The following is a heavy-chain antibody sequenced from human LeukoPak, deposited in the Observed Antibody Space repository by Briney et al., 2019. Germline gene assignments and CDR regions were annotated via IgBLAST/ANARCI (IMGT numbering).Heavy chain of an antibody. D-gene: IGHD5-12*01. J-gene: IGHJ6*03. Sequence: ASVKVSCKASGYTFTSYYMHWVRQAPGQGLEWMGIINPSGGSTSYAQKFQGRVTMTRDMSTSTVYMELSSLRSEDTAVYYCATSGYDTYYYYYYYMDVWGKGTTVTVSS. CDR1: GYTFTSYY. V-gene: IGHV1-46*01. CDR2: INPSGGST. CDR3: ATSGYDTYYYYYYYMDV.